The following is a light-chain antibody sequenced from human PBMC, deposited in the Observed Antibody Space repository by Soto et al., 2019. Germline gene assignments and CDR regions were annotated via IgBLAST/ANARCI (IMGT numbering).Light chain of an antibody. CDR2: KVS. CDR1: QSLVHSDGNTC. J-gene: IGKJ1*01. Sequence: DIVMTQTPLSSPVTLGQAASISCRSSQSLVHSDGNTCLSWFHQRPGQPPRLLIYKVSDRFSGVPERFSGSGAGTDFTLTISRVEAEDVGLYYCMQATQSTWTFGQGTKVEIK. V-gene: IGKV2-24*01. CDR3: MQATQSTWT.